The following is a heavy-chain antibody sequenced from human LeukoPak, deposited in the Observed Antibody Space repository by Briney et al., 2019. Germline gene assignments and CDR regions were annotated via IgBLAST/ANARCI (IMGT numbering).Heavy chain of an antibody. D-gene: IGHD2-2*01. J-gene: IGHJ4*02. V-gene: IGHV4-4*07. Sequence: PSETLSLTCTVSGGSISNYYWNWLRQPAGKGLEWIGRIYTSGSTCYNPFLKSGATMAVDTSKHHFYLKLTSVTAADTAMYYCARATRMPDFDCWGQGTLVTVSS. CDR2: IYTSGST. CDR1: GGSISNYY. CDR3: ARATRMPDFDC.